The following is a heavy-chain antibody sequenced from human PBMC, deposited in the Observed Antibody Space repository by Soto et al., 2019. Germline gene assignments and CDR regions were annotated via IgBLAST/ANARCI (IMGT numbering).Heavy chain of an antibody. CDR1: GGSISSGGYY. V-gene: IGHV4-31*03. J-gene: IGHJ5*02. D-gene: IGHD4-4*01. Sequence: KTSETLSLTCTVSGGSISSGGYYWSWIRQHPGKGLEWIGYIYYSGSTYYNPSLKSRVTMSVDTSKNQFSLKLSSVTAADTAVYYCARGVLQPAYNWFDPWGQGTLVTVSS. CDR3: ARGVLQPAYNWFDP. CDR2: IYYSGST.